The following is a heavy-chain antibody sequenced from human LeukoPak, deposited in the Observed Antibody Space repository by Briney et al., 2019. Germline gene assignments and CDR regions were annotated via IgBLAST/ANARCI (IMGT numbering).Heavy chain of an antibody. CDR3: AGAPYTTGRSFYFDS. CDR1: GFTFRNYG. CDR2: IWYDGSKS. V-gene: IGHV3-33*01. J-gene: IGHJ4*02. Sequence: PGGSLRLSCAASGFTFRNYGMHWVRQAPGKGLEWVAIIWYDGSKSYCADSLKGRFTISRDNFNNILYLQMNSLRAEDTALYYCAGAPYTTGRSFYFDSWGQGTLVTVSS. D-gene: IGHD2-2*02.